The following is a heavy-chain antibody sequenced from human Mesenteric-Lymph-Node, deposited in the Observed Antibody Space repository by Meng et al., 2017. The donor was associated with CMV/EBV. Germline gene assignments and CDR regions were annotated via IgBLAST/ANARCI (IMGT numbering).Heavy chain of an antibody. CDR1: GGSFSNGDPS. CDR2: IFYTGST. Sequence: SGGSFSNGDPSWSWVRQPPGRGLELLGYIFYTGSTYYNPSLKGRVTMSMDRSKNQFSLKLTSVTAADTAVYYCANDYGSGSYRFDYWGQGTLVTVS. J-gene: IGHJ4*02. CDR3: ANDYGSGSYRFDY. D-gene: IGHD3-10*01. V-gene: IGHV4-30-2*01.